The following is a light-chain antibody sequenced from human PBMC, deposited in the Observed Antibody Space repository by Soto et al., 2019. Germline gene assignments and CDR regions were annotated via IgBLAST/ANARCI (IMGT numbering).Light chain of an antibody. CDR2: RIS. CDR3: QQHNNWPLT. Sequence: EIVLTQSPDTLSVSPGETATLSCRASQSADSNLAWYQQKPGQAPRLLMYRISARATGIPARFSGSGSGTEFTLTISSLQSEDAAVHYCQQHNNWPLTFGGGTKV. CDR1: QSADSN. J-gene: IGKJ4*01. V-gene: IGKV3D-15*01.